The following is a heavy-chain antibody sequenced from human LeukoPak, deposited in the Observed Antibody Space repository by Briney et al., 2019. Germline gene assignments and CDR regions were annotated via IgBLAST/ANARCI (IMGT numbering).Heavy chain of an antibody. D-gene: IGHD3-22*01. Sequence: SETLSLTCTVSGYFISSGYYWGWIRQPPGKGLEWIGEINHSGSTNYNPSLKSRVTISVDTSKNQFSLKLSSVTAADTAVYYCARGLGPFRKRYYYDSSGYPYYFDYWGQGTLVTVSS. V-gene: IGHV4-38-2*02. J-gene: IGHJ4*02. CDR3: ARGLGPFRKRYYYDSSGYPYYFDY. CDR2: INHSGST. CDR1: GYFISSGYY.